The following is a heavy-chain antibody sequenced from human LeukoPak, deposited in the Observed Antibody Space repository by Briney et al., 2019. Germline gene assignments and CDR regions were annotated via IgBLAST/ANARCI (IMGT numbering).Heavy chain of an antibody. CDR2: IYHSGST. D-gene: IGHD6-13*01. CDR3: ASKPLTSSIAAVVH. CDR1: GGSISSYY. Sequence: PSETLSLTCTVSGGSISSYYWSWIRQPPGKGLEWIGYIYHSGSTNYNPSLKSRVTISVDTSKNQLSLKLTSVTAADTAVYYCASKPLTSSIAAVVHWGQGTLVTVSS. V-gene: IGHV4-4*08. J-gene: IGHJ4*02.